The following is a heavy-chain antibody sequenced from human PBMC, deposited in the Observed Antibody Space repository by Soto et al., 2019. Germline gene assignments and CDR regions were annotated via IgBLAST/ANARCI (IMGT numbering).Heavy chain of an antibody. CDR1: GGSISSYY. D-gene: IGHD3-3*01. CDR2: IYTSGST. V-gene: IGHV4-4*07. CDR3: ARDTYYDFWSFYDYYYDYGMYV. Sequence: QVQLQESGPGLVKPSETLSLTCTVSGGSISSYYWSWIRQPAGKGLEWIGRIYTSGSTNYNPSLKSRVTMSVDTSKNQFSLKMSSVTEADTAVYYCARDTYYDFWSFYDYYYDYGMYVWGQGTTVPVSS. J-gene: IGHJ6*02.